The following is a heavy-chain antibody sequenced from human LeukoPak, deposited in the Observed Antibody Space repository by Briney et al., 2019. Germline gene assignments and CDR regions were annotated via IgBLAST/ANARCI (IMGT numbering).Heavy chain of an antibody. Sequence: PSETLSLTCSISGGYIGSYDWSWIRQPPGKGLEWIGYISYSGTTTYNPSLNSRVTISGDTSKNQFSLKVSSVTAADTALYYCVRRGGTLDAFDIWGQGAMVSVSS. D-gene: IGHD3-10*01. CDR3: VRRGGTLDAFDI. J-gene: IGHJ3*02. V-gene: IGHV4-59*08. CDR2: ISYSGTT. CDR1: GGYIGSYD.